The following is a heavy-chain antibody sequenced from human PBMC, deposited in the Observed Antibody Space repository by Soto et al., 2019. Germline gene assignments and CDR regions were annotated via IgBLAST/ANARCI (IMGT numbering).Heavy chain of an antibody. CDR1: GFTFSSYS. Sequence: EVQLVESGGGLVKPGGSLRLSCAASGFTFSSYSMNWVRQAPGKGLEWVSSISSSSSYIYYADSVKGRFTISRDNAKNSLYLQMNRLRAEETAVYYCARGGGLLWFGELYFDYWGQGTLVTVSS. CDR3: ARGGGLLWFGELYFDY. J-gene: IGHJ4*02. D-gene: IGHD3-10*01. V-gene: IGHV3-21*01. CDR2: ISSSSSYI.